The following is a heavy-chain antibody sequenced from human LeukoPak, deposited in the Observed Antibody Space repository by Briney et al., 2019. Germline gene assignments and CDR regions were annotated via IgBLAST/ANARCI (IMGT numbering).Heavy chain of an antibody. V-gene: IGHV4-4*07. D-gene: IGHD3-10*01. Sequence: SETLSLTCTVSGGSISSYYWSWIRQPAGKGLEWIGRIYTSGSTNYNPSLKSRATMSVDTSKNQFSLKLSSVTAADTAVYYCARGGILWFGELSPTSFDIWGQGTMVTVSS. CDR2: IYTSGST. CDR1: GGSISSYY. CDR3: ARGGILWFGELSPTSFDI. J-gene: IGHJ3*02.